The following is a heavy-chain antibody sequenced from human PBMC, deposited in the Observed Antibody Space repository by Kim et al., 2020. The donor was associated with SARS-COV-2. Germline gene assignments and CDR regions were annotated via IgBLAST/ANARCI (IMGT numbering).Heavy chain of an antibody. CDR2: INSDGSTT. V-gene: IGHV3-74*01. CDR3: AAVTGTVN. D-gene: IGHD6-19*01. Sequence: EGSLRLSCAASGFTFRSNWMHWVRQAPGKGPVWVSRINSDGSTTTYADSVKGRFTISRDNAKNTLYLQMNSLRVEDTAVYHCAAVTGTVNWGQGTLVIVS. J-gene: IGHJ4*02. CDR1: GFTFRSNW.